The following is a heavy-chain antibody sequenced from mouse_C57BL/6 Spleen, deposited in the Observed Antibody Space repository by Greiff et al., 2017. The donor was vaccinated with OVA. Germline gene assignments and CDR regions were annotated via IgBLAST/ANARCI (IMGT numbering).Heavy chain of an antibody. V-gene: IGHV3-6*01. CDR2: ISYDGSN. CDR3: ASDDYYKYFDV. Sequence: EVKLQESGPGLVKPSQSLSLTCSATGYSITSGYYWNWIRQFPGNKLEWMGYISYDGSNNYNPSLKNRISIIRDTSKNQFFLKLNSVTTEDTATYYGASDDYYKYFDVWGTGTTVTVSS. CDR1: GYSITSGYY. D-gene: IGHD1-1*01. J-gene: IGHJ1*03.